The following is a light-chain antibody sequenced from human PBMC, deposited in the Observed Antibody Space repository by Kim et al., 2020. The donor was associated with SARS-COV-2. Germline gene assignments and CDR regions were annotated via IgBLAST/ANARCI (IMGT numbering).Light chain of an antibody. CDR1: QSVRSSY. Sequence: SPGERAPLSCRASQSVRSSYLAWYQQKAGQAPRLLIYGASSRATGIPDRFSGSGSGTDFTLTISRLEPEDFAVYYCQQYGSSRFTFGPGTRVDIK. V-gene: IGKV3-20*01. J-gene: IGKJ3*01. CDR3: QQYGSSRFT. CDR2: GAS.